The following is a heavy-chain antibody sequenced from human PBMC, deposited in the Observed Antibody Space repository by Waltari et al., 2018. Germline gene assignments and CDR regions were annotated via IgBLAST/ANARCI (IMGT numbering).Heavy chain of an antibody. CDR2: IYPGDSDT. Sequence: EVQLVQSGAEVKKPGESLKISCKGSGYSFISYWIGWVRQMPGKGLEWMGIIYPGDSDTRYSPSFQGQVTISADKSISTAYLQWSSLKASDTAMYYCARRSDVDTAMDYYFDYWGQGTLVTVSS. J-gene: IGHJ4*02. CDR1: GYSFISYW. CDR3: ARRSDVDTAMDYYFDY. D-gene: IGHD5-18*01. V-gene: IGHV5-51*01.